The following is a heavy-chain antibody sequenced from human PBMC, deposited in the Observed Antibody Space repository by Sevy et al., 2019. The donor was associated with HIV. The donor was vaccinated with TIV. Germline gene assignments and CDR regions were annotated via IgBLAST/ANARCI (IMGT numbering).Heavy chain of an antibody. CDR3: AKDINADYYDSSCYYY. D-gene: IGHD3-22*01. V-gene: IGHV3-9*01. CDR2: ISWNSGSI. J-gene: IGHJ4*02. Sequence: SLKISCAASGFTFDDYAMHWVRQAPGKGLEWVSGISWNSGSIGYADSVKGRFTITRDNAKNSLYLQMNSLRAEDTALYYCAKDINADYYDSSCYYYWGQGTLVTVSS. CDR1: GFTFDDYA.